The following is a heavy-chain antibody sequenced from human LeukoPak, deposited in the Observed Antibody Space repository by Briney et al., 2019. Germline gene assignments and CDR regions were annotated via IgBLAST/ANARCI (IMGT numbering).Heavy chain of an antibody. CDR2: IYYSGST. V-gene: IGHV4-39*07. D-gene: IGHD3-16*02. CDR3: ARDNYDYVWGSYRYRPIDY. CDR1: GGSISSSSYY. Sequence: SETLSLTCTVSGGSISSSSYYWGWIRQPPGKGLEWIGSIYYSGSTYYNPSLKSRVTISVDTSKNQFSLKLSSVTAADTAVYYCARDNYDYVWGSYRYRPIDYWGQGTLVTVSS. J-gene: IGHJ4*02.